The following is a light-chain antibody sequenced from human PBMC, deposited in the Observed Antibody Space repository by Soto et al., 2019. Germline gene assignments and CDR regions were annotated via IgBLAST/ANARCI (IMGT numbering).Light chain of an antibody. CDR1: QSTSSY. CDR3: QQSYSTPLT. Sequence: DMQMTQSPSSLCAAVGDRVNINCRASQSTSSYVNWYQQKPGKAPKVLIYAASNLERGVPSRFSGSGSGTDFTLTISSLQPEDFATYYCQQSYSTPLTVGGGTKVDIK. J-gene: IGKJ4*01. V-gene: IGKV1-39*01. CDR2: AAS.